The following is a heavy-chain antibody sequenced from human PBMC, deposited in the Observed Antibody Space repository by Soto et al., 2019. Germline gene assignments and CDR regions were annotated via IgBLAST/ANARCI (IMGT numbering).Heavy chain of an antibody. Sequence: SETLSLTCTVSGGSISNANYYWSWIRHHPGKGLEWIGYIYYTGTTYYSPSLESRVAISVDTSQNQFSLKLGAVTAADTAVYFCARASISRCVDRSCPAWIHPRGKGTLVTVSS. D-gene: IGHD1-26*01. CDR3: ARASISRCVDRSCPAWIHP. V-gene: IGHV4-31*03. CDR1: GGSISNANYY. J-gene: IGHJ5*02. CDR2: IYYTGTT.